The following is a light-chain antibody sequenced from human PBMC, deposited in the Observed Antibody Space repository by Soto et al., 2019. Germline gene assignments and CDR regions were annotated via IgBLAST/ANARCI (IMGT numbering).Light chain of an antibody. CDR2: DAS. V-gene: IGKV1-5*03. CDR3: QQYNTCLT. CDR1: HSLIKW. J-gene: IGKJ4*01. Sequence: EIEMTQSPITLSASVGNGVTITFRASHSLIKWLAWHQQKPGNARMLLKDDASTVQGGVASWFSSSGSGTEFPLTISSLQPDDSATYYWQQYNTCLTFGGGTKV.